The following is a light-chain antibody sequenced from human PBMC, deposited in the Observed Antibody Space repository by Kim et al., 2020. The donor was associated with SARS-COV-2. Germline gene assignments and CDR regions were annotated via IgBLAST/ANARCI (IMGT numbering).Light chain of an antibody. Sequence: DIVLTQSPATLSLSPGERATLSCRASQSVSTYLAWYQQRSGQAPRVLIYDASNRATGIPARFSGSGSGTDFTLTISSLQPEDFAVYYCQQRRSWPLTFGGGTKVDIK. V-gene: IGKV3-11*01. J-gene: IGKJ4*01. CDR3: QQRRSWPLT. CDR2: DAS. CDR1: QSVSTY.